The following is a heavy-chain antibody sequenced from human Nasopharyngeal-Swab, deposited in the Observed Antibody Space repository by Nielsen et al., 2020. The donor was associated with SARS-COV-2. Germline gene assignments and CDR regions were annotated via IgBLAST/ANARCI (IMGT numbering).Heavy chain of an antibody. D-gene: IGHD3-10*01. CDR3: ARASSWFGELFSRGLSYFDY. V-gene: IGHV4-30-2*01. Sequence: RQAPGKGLEWIGYIYHSGSTYYNPSLKSRVTISVDRSKNQFSLKLSSVTAADTAVYYCARASSWFGELFSRGLSYFDYWGQGTLVTVSS. J-gene: IGHJ4*02. CDR2: IYHSGST.